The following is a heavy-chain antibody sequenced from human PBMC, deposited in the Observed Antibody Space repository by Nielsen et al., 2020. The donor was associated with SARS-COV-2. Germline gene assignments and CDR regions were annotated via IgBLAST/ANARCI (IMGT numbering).Heavy chain of an antibody. Sequence: SETLSLTCTVSGGSISSGDYFWSWIRQPPGKGLEWIGYISYSGSTYYNPSLKGRVTISVDTSKNQFSLKLSSVTAADTAVYYCARVDSGSYNVYMIYWGQGTLVTVSS. J-gene: IGHJ4*02. CDR2: ISYSGST. D-gene: IGHD1-26*01. CDR3: ARVDSGSYNVYMIY. V-gene: IGHV4-30-4*01. CDR1: GGSISSGDYF.